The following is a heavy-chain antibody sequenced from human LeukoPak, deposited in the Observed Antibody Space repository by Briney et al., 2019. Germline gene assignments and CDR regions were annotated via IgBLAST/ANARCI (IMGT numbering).Heavy chain of an antibody. V-gene: IGHV4-59*01. J-gene: IGHJ4*02. CDR3: ARGGWSMDS. CDR2: IYYSGNT. Sequence: TSETLSLTCTVSGGSMSGSYWSWIRQPPGKGLEWVGYIYYSGNTEYNPSLKSRVTISIDTSKNQFSLKLSSVTAADTAVYYCARGGWSMDSWGQGTLVTVSS. CDR1: GGSMSGSY. D-gene: IGHD6-19*01.